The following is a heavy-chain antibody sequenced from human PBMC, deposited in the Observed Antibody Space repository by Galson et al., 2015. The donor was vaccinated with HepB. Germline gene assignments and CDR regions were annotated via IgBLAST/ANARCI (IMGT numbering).Heavy chain of an antibody. CDR1: GYTFTSYG. Sequence: SVKVSCKASGYTFTSYGISWVRQAPGQGLEWMGWISAYNGNTNYAQKLQGRVTMTTDTSTSTAYMELRSLRSDDTAVYYCARDPSRALDPYQLLAGPYLEGIPYYYYGMDVWGQGTTVTVSS. D-gene: IGHD2-2*01. CDR2: ISAYNGNT. CDR3: ARDPSRALDPYQLLAGPYLEGIPYYYYGMDV. V-gene: IGHV1-18*04. J-gene: IGHJ6*02.